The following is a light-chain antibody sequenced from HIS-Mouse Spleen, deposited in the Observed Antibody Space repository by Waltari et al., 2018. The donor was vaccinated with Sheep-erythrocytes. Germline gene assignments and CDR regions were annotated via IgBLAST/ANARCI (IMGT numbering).Light chain of an antibody. CDR3: CSYAGSYNHV. V-gene: IGLV2-11*01. CDR1: SSDVGGYNY. CDR2: DVS. J-gene: IGLJ1*01. Sequence: QSALTQPRSVSGSPGQSVTISCTGTSSDVGGYNYVSWYQQHPGKAPKLMIYDVSKRPSRVPDRFSGSKSGNTASLTISWLQAEDEADYYCCSYAGSYNHVFGTGTKVTVL.